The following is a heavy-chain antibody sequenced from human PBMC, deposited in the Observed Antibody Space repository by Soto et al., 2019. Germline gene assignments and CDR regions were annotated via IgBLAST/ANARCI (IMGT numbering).Heavy chain of an antibody. V-gene: IGHV4-34*01. CDR2: INHSGST. CDR1: GGSFSGYY. CDR3: ASGVATAVLDY. D-gene: IGHD6-13*01. Sequence: SETLSLTCAVYGGSFSGYYWSWIRQPPGKGLEWIGEINHSGSTNYNPSLKSRVTISLDTSKNQFSLNLSSVTAADTAVYYCASGVATAVLDYWGQGSLVTVSS. J-gene: IGHJ4*02.